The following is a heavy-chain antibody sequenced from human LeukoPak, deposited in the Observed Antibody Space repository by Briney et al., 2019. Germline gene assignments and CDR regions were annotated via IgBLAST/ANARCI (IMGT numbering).Heavy chain of an antibody. Sequence: ASVKVSCKASGGTFSSYAISWVRQAPGQGLEWMGGIIPIFGTANYAQKFQGRVTITTDESTSTAYMELSSLRSEGTAVYYCARPKDCTNGVCYPSNAFDIWGQGTMVTVSS. D-gene: IGHD2-8*01. J-gene: IGHJ3*02. CDR3: ARPKDCTNGVCYPSNAFDI. V-gene: IGHV1-69*05. CDR2: IIPIFGTA. CDR1: GGTFSSYA.